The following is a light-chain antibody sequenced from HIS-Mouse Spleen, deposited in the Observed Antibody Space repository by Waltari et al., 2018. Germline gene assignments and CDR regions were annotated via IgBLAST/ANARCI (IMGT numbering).Light chain of an antibody. CDR2: GAS. J-gene: IGKJ1*01. Sequence: EIVMTQSPATLSVSPGERATLSCRASQSVSSNVAWYQQKPGQAPRLLIYGASTRATGIPARFRGSGAGKEFTLTISRMQSEDFAVYYCQQYNNWPWTFGQGTKVEIK. V-gene: IGKV3-15*01. CDR1: QSVSSN. CDR3: QQYNNWPWT.